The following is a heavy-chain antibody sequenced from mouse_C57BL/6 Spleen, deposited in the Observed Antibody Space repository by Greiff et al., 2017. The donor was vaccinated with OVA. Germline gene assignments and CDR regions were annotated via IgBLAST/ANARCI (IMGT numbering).Heavy chain of an antibody. J-gene: IGHJ3*01. D-gene: IGHD4-1*01. Sequence: VKLQQPGAELVKPGASVKLSCKASGYTFTSYWMQWVKQRPGQGLEWIGEIDPSDSYTNYNQKFKGKATLTVDTSSSTAYMQLSSLTSEDSAVYYCARGELGAYWGQGTLVTVSA. CDR2: IDPSDSYT. V-gene: IGHV1-50*01. CDR1: GYTFTSYW. CDR3: ARGELGAY.